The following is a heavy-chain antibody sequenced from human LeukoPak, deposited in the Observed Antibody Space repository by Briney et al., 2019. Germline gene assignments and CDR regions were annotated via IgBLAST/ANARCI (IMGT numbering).Heavy chain of an antibody. CDR1: GFTFSSYW. Sequence: GGSLRLSCAASGFTFSSYWMSWVRQASGKGLEWVANIKQDGSEKYYVDSVKGRFTISRDNAKNSLYLQMNSLRAEDTAVYYCARDPGYYGSGSYLNWGQGTLVTVSS. V-gene: IGHV3-7*01. CDR3: ARDPGYYGSGSYLN. D-gene: IGHD3-10*01. J-gene: IGHJ4*02. CDR2: IKQDGSEK.